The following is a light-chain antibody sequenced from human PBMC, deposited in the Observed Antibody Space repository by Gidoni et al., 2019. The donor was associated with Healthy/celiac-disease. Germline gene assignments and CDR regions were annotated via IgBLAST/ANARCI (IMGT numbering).Light chain of an antibody. CDR3: AAWDDSLSGVV. CDR2: RNN. CDR1: SSNIGSNY. Sequence: QSVLTQPPSASGTPGQRVTISCSGSSSNIGSNYVYWYQQLPGTAPKLRNYRNNQRPSGVPDRFSGSKSGTSASLAISGLRSEDEADYYCAAWDDSLSGVVFGGGTKLTVL. V-gene: IGLV1-47*01. J-gene: IGLJ2*01.